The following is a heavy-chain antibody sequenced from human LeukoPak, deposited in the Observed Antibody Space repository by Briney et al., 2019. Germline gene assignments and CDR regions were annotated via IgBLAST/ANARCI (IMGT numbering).Heavy chain of an antibody. CDR3: AKTLGFFDH. V-gene: IGHV3-23*01. CDR2: ISDGGDTT. CDR1: GFTFCNNG. J-gene: IGHJ4*02. D-gene: IGHD7-27*01. Sequence: GGSLRLSCAAPGFTFCNNGMTWVRQAPGKGMERVTGISDGGDTTYDAGSVKGRFAVSKDISENVLYLQIDSQRAEDTAIYYCAKTLGFFDHWGRGSLVTVSS.